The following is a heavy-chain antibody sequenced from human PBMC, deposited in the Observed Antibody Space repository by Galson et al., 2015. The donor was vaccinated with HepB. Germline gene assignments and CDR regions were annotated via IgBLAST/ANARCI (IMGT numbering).Heavy chain of an antibody. CDR2: IDWDDDK. D-gene: IGHD5-18*01. J-gene: IGHJ6*03. CDR1: GFSLSTSGMC. CDR3: ARVRYSYDYYYMDV. V-gene: IGHV2-70*01. Sequence: PALVKPTQTLTLTCTFSGFSLSTSGMCVSWIRQPPGKALEWLALIDWDDDKYYSTSLKTRLTISKDTSKNQVVLTMTNMDPVDTATYYCARVRYSYDYYYMDVWGKGTTVTVSS.